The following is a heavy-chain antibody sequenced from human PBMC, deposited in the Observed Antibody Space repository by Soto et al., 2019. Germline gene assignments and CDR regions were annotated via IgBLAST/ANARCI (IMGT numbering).Heavy chain of an antibody. CDR1: GFPFSHYA. Sequence: GGSLRLSCAASGFPFSHYAVSWVRQAPGKGLEWVSSISYSGHTHYADSVKGRCIISRDDSDNTVSLQINSLSAEDTAVYYCAKEGDTCHSNTCYKYFASCGQGTQVTVSS. CDR2: ISYSGHT. V-gene: IGHV3-23*01. J-gene: IGHJ4*02. CDR3: AKEGDTCHSNTCYKYFAS. D-gene: IGHD2-2*02.